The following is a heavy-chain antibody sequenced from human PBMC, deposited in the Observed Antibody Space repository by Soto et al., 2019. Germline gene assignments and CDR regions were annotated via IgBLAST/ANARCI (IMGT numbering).Heavy chain of an antibody. D-gene: IGHD2-2*01. Sequence: PGGSLRLSCAASGFTFSSYAMSWVRQAPGKGLEWVSAISGSGGSTYYADSVKGRFTISGDNSKNTLYLQMNSLRAEDTAVYYCAHTQGYCSSTSCYAAIYFQHWGQGTLVTVSS. J-gene: IGHJ1*01. CDR3: AHTQGYCSSTSCYAAIYFQH. V-gene: IGHV3-23*01. CDR2: ISGSGGST. CDR1: GFTFSSYA.